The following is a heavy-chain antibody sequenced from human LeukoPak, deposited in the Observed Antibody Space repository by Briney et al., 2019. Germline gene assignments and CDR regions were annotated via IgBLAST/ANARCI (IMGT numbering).Heavy chain of an antibody. CDR2: TRNKANSYTT. J-gene: IGHJ4*02. D-gene: IGHD3-22*01. V-gene: IGHV3-72*01. Sequence: GGSLRLSCAASGFTFSDHYMDWVRQAPGKGLEWVGRTRNKANSYTTEYAASVKGRFTISRDDSRNSLYLQMNSLKTEDTAVYYCARGSSGYYYWGQGTLVTVSS. CDR1: GFTFSDHY. CDR3: ARGSSGYYY.